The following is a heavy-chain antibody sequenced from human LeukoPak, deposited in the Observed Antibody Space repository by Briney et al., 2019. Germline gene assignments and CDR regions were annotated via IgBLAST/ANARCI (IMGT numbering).Heavy chain of an antibody. CDR2: IYYSGST. V-gene: IGHV4-30-4*01. CDR1: GGSISGTNW. J-gene: IGHJ4*02. CDR3: ARGVNYYDSSGYYFLFDY. Sequence: SETLSLTCGVSGGSISGTNWWSWVRQPPGKGLEWIGYIYYSGSTYYNPSLKSRVTISVDTSKNQFSLKLSSVTAADTAVYYCARGVNYYDSSGYYFLFDYWGQGTLVTVSS. D-gene: IGHD3-22*01.